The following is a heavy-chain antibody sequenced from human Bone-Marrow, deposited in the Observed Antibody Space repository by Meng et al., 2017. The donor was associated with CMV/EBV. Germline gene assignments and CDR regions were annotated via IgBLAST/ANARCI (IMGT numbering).Heavy chain of an antibody. CDR3: ARGGPTYYYDSSGYQPPGFDY. D-gene: IGHD3-22*01. CDR2: IYYSGDT. V-gene: IGHV4-61*01. J-gene: IGHJ4*02. CDR1: GSYY. Sequence: GSYYWSWIRQTPGKGLEWIGYIYYSGDTDYNPSLKSRVTMSLDRSKNLFSLKLSSVTAADTGVYYCARGGPTYYYDSSGYQPPGFDYWGQGTLVTVSS.